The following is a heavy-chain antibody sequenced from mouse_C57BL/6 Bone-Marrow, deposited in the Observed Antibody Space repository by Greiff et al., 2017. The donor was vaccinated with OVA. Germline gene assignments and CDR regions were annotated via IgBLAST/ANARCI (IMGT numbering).Heavy chain of an antibody. CDR2: ISSGGSYT. J-gene: IGHJ3*01. D-gene: IGHD2-5*01. CDR1: GFTFSSYG. Sequence: DVMLVESGGDLVKPGGSLKLSCAASGFTFSSYGMSWVRQTPDKRLEWVATISSGGSYTYYPDSVKGRFTISRDNAKNTLYLQMSSLKSEDTAMYYCARHQDYYSNSWFAYWGQGTLVTVSA. V-gene: IGHV5-6*02. CDR3: ARHQDYYSNSWFAY.